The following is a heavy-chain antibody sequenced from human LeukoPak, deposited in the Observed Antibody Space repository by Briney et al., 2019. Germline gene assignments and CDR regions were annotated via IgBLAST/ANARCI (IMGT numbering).Heavy chain of an antibody. CDR2: IKQDGSEK. V-gene: IGHV3-7*03. Sequence: GGSLSPSCAASGFTFSSYWMQWVRQVPGKGLEWVANIKQDGSEKYYADSVKGRFIISRDNAKNALYLQMSSLRAEDTAIYYCARRYFDYWGQGTLVTVSS. CDR3: ARRYFDY. J-gene: IGHJ4*02. CDR1: GFTFSSYW.